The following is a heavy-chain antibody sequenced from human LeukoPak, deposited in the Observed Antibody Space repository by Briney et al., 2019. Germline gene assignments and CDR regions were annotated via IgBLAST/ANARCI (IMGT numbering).Heavy chain of an antibody. Sequence: GESLKISCKGSGYSFTSYWIGWVRQMPGKGLEWMGIIFPGDSDTRYSPSFQGQVTISADKSISTAYLQWSGLKASDTAMYYCARHRPHYYDSSGYSYTDIWGQGKMVTVSS. V-gene: IGHV5-51*01. J-gene: IGHJ3*02. CDR2: IFPGDSDT. CDR3: ARHRPHYYDSSGYSYTDI. D-gene: IGHD3-22*01. CDR1: GYSFTSYW.